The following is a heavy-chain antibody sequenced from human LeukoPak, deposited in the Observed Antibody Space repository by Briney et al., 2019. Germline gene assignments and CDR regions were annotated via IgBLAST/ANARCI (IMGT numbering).Heavy chain of an antibody. CDR1: GYTFTSYD. D-gene: IGHD2-15*01. Sequence: SVKVSCKASGYTFTSYDINWVRQAPGQGLEWMGGIIPIFGTANYAQKFQGRVTITADESTSTAYMELSSLRSEDTAVYYCARERVYCSGGSCSRLGNDYWGQGTLVTVSS. J-gene: IGHJ4*02. CDR3: ARERVYCSGGSCSRLGNDY. V-gene: IGHV1-69*13. CDR2: IIPIFGTA.